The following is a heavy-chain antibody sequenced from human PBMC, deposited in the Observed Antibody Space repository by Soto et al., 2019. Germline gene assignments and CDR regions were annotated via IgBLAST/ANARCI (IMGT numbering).Heavy chain of an antibody. V-gene: IGHV3-23*01. D-gene: IGHD2-8*01. CDR2: ITGSGGST. CDR3: ASAPPGSCTNGVCSRGMHV. CDR1: GFIFTNYA. J-gene: IGHJ6*02. Sequence: GGSLRLSCAASGFIFTNYAMTWVRQAPGKGLEWVSGITGSGGSTYYADSVKGRFTISRDNAKNSLYLQMNSLRAEDTAVYYCASAPPGSCTNGVCSRGMHVWGQGTTVTVSS.